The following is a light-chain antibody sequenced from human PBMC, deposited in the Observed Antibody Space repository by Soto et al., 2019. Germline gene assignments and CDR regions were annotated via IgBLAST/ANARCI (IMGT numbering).Light chain of an antibody. V-gene: IGKV3-15*01. CDR2: GAT. CDR1: QSVSSN. J-gene: IGKJ4*01. CDR3: QQYNKWPPLT. Sequence: EIVMTQPPATLSVSAVERGTLSGRASQSVSSNLAWYQQKVGQAPRLLIYGATTRDTGIPARFIGSGSGTEFTLTISSLQTEDFAVYYCQQYNKWPPLTFGGGTKVDIK.